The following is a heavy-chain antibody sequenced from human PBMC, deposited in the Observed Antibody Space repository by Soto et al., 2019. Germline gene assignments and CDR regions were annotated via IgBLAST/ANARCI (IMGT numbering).Heavy chain of an antibody. D-gene: IGHD6-13*01. CDR2: IDPSDSYT. J-gene: IGHJ4*02. CDR3: ARLGYTRAAGRPSDY. V-gene: IGHV5-10-1*01. Sequence: PGESLKISCKGSGYSFTSYWISWVRQMPGKGLEWMGRIDPSDSYTNYSPSFQGHVTISADKSISTAYLQWSSLKASDTAMYYCARLGYTRAAGRPSDYWGQGTLVTVSS. CDR1: GYSFTSYW.